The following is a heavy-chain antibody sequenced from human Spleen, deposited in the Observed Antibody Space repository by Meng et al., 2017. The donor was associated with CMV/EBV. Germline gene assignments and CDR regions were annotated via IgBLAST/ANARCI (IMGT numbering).Heavy chain of an antibody. J-gene: IGHJ4*02. D-gene: IGHD4-11*01. CDR1: GFTVSSNY. CDR3: ARELRNSNYKYYFDY. V-gene: IGHV3-53*05. CDR2: IYSGGST. Sequence: GGSLRLACAASGFTVSSNYMNWVRQAPGKGLEWVSVIYSGGSTYYADSVKGRFTISRDNSKNTLYLQMNSLRAEDTAVYYCARELRNSNYKYYFDYWGQGTLVTVSS.